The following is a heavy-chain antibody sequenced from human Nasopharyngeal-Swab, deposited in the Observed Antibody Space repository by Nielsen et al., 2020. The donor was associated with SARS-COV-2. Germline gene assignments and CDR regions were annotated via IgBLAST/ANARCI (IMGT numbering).Heavy chain of an antibody. CDR3: AKREVGFSSSWYGTYWYFDL. V-gene: IGHV3-23*01. J-gene: IGHJ2*01. D-gene: IGHD6-13*01. CDR2: ISGSGGST. Sequence: GGSLRLSCAASGFSFSTHAMTWIRQAPGTGLEWVSAISGSGGSTYYADSVKGRFTISRDNSKNTLYLQMNSLRAEDTAVYYCAKREVGFSSSWYGTYWYFDLWGRGTLVTVSS. CDR1: GFSFSTHA.